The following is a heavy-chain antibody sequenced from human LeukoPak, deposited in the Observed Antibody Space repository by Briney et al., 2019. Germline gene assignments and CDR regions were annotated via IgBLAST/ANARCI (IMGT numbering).Heavy chain of an antibody. CDR2: IVVGSGNT. Sequence: SVKVSCKASGFTLTSSVVQWVRQARGQRLEWIGWIVVGSGNTNYAQKFQERVTITRDMSTSTAYMELSSLRFEDTAVYYCAADRAGSYLRFVYWGQGTPVTVSS. D-gene: IGHD3-10*01. CDR3: AADRAGSYLRFVY. J-gene: IGHJ4*02. V-gene: IGHV1-58*01. CDR1: GFTLTSSV.